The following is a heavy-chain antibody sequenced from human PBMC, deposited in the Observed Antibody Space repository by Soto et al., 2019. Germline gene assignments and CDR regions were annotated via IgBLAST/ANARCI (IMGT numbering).Heavy chain of an antibody. V-gene: IGHV3-30*18. CDR2: ISYDGSNK. CDR1: GFTFSSYG. D-gene: IGHD5-12*01. CDR3: AKDNGSGCDWLRVGDASDI. J-gene: IGHJ3*02. Sequence: GGSLRLSCAASGFTFSSYGMHWVRQAPGKGLDWVAVISYDGSNKYYADSVKGRLTISRGNSKNTLYLQMNSLRGEDTAVYYCAKDNGSGCDWLRVGDASDIWGQGTMVTVSS.